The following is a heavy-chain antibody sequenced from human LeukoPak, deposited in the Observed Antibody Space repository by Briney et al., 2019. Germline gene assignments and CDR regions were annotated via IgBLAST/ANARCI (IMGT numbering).Heavy chain of an antibody. V-gene: IGHV3-48*04. CDR1: GFTFSSYS. J-gene: IGHJ4*02. D-gene: IGHD1-26*01. CDR2: ISSSSSTT. CDR3: ARDRGGSYSAIDY. Sequence: GGSLRLSCAASGFTFSSYSMNWVRQAPGKGLEWVSFISSSSSTTYYADSVKGRFTISRDNAKNSLYLQMNSLRAEDTAVYYCARDRGGSYSAIDYWGQGTLVTVSS.